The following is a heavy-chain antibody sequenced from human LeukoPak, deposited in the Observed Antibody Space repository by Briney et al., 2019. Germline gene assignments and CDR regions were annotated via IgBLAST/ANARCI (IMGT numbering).Heavy chain of an antibody. V-gene: IGHV3-53*01. Sequence: GGSLRLSCAASGFTVSSNYMSWVRQAPGKGLEWVSIIYNGGSTYYADSVKGRFTISRDNSKNTLYLQMNTVRAEDTAVYYRARAGGAYLRHLDYWGQGTLVTVSS. CDR1: GFTVSSNY. CDR3: ARAGGAYLRHLDY. J-gene: IGHJ4*02. CDR2: IYNGGST. D-gene: IGHD1-26*01.